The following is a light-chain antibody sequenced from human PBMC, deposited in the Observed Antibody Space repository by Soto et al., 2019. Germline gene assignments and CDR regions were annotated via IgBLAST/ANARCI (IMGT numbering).Light chain of an antibody. Sequence: EIVLTQSPGTLSLSPGERATLSCRASQGVRSNYLAWYQQKPGQAPRLLIYGASSRAPGIPDRFRGSGSGSDFTLTISRLELEDFAVYYCQQYGSSPPYTFGQGTKLEIE. CDR3: QQYGSSPPYT. V-gene: IGKV3-20*01. CDR2: GAS. J-gene: IGKJ2*01. CDR1: QGVRSNY.